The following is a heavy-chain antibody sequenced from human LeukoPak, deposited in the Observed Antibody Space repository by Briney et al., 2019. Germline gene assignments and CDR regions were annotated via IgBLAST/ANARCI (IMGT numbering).Heavy chain of an antibody. Sequence: GGSLRLSCAASGFTFSTDGMHWVRQAPGKGLEWVAFIRSDGSVKYYGDSVKGRFTISRDNSKNTLYLQMNSLRVEDTAAFYCARGGRIPFDYWGQGTLVTVSS. V-gene: IGHV3-30*02. J-gene: IGHJ4*02. CDR1: GFTFSTDG. CDR2: IRSDGSVK. CDR3: ARGGRIPFDY. D-gene: IGHD3-16*01.